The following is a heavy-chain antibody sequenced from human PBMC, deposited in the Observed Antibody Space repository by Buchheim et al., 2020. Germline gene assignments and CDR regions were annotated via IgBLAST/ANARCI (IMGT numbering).Heavy chain of an antibody. Sequence: EVQLLESGGGLVQPGGSMRLSCAAFGFTFSSYAMSWVRQAPGKGLEWVSAISGSGGSTYYADSVKGRFTIPREISKTTLHLQMSSLRAEDTAIYYCGDRSDYWGQGTL. CDR2: ISGSGGST. V-gene: IGHV3-23*01. CDR1: GFTFSSYA. D-gene: IGHD2-15*01. CDR3: GDRSDY. J-gene: IGHJ4*02.